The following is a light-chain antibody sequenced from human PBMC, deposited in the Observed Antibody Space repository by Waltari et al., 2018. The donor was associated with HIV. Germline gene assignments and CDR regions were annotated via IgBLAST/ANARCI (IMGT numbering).Light chain of an antibody. CDR1: ALPKRY. Sequence: SYELTQTPSVSVSPGQTARITCSGDALPKRYAYWYQQKSGQAPVLVFYEASKRPFGIPVRFSGSSSGTMATLAISGAQEDDEADYYCYSRDSSGNSWVFGGGTKLTVL. J-gene: IGLJ3*02. V-gene: IGLV3-10*01. CDR3: YSRDSSGNSWV. CDR2: EAS.